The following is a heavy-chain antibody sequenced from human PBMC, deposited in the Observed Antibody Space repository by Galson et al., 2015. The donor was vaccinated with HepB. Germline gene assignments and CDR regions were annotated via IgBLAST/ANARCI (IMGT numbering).Heavy chain of an antibody. CDR2: IWYDGSNK. J-gene: IGHJ4*02. Sequence: SLRLSCAASGFTFSSYGMHWVRQAPGKGLEWVAVIWYDGSNKYYADSVKGRFTISKDNSKNTLYLQMNTLRAEDTAVYYCAKHTSVNWGSIDYWGQGALVTVSS. CDR3: AKHTSVNWGSIDY. D-gene: IGHD7-27*01. V-gene: IGHV3-33*06. CDR1: GFTFSSYG.